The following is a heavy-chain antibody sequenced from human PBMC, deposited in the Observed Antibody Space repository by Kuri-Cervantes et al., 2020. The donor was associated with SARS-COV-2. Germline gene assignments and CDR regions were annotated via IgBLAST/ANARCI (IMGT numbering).Heavy chain of an antibody. CDR2: IRYDGSNK. V-gene: IGHV3-30*02. D-gene: IGHD1-20*01. CDR3: ATAGPQYNWNDGPSYNWFDP. J-gene: IGHJ5*02. Sequence: GGSLRLSCAASGFTFSSYGMHWVRQAPGKGLEWVAFIRYDGSNKYYADSVKGRFTISRDNSKNTLYLQMNSLRAEDTAVYYCATAGPQYNWNDGPSYNWFDPWGQGTLVTVSS. CDR1: GFTFSSYG.